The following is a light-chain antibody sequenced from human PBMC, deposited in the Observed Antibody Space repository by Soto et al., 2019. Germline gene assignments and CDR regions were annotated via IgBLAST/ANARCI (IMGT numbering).Light chain of an antibody. CDR3: SSYTSSSTV. J-gene: IGLJ1*01. V-gene: IGLV2-14*01. CDR2: DVN. Sequence: QSVLTQPASVSGSLGQSISISCTGTISVLGGYYYVSWYQQHPGKAPKLMIYDVNNLPSGVSSRFSGYQSGNTASLTISGLQAEDEADYYCSSYTSSSTVFGTGTKLTVL. CDR1: ISVLGGYYY.